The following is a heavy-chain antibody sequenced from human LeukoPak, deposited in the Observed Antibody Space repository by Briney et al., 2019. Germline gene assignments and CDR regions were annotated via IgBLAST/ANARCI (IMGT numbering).Heavy chain of an antibody. CDR2: INHSGST. J-gene: IGHJ4*02. CDR1: GGSFSGYD. D-gene: IGHD1-26*01. Sequence: SETLSLTCAVYGGSFSGYDWSWIRQPPGKGLEWIGEINHSGSTNCNPSLKSRVTISVDTSKNQFSLKLSSVTAADTAVYYCARHIVGATPDYWGQGTLVTVSS. V-gene: IGHV4-34*01. CDR3: ARHIVGATPDY.